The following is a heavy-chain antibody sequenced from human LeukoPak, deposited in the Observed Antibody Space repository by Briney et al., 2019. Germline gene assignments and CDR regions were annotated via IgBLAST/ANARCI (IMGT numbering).Heavy chain of an antibody. Sequence: SETLSLTCTVSGGSISSYYWSWIRQPAGKGLEWIGRIYTSGSTNYNPSLKSRVTISVDTSKNQFSLKLSSVTAADTAVYYCARVRSSSLLGYYYMDVWGKGTTVTISS. CDR1: GGSISSYY. D-gene: IGHD6-13*01. CDR3: ARVRSSSLLGYYYMDV. V-gene: IGHV4-4*07. J-gene: IGHJ6*03. CDR2: IYTSGST.